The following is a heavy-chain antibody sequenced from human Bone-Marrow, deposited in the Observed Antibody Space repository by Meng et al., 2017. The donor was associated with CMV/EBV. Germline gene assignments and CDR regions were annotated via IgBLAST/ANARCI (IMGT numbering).Heavy chain of an antibody. CDR1: GFTFSSYS. Sequence: ETLSLTCAASGFTFSSYSMNWVRQTPGKGLVWVSRINGDGKSTRHADSVKGRFTISRDNAKNTLYLQMNSLRAEDTALYYCAREGSYIVGRQSDAFDIWGQATMVAVSS. CDR3: AREGSYIVGRQSDAFDI. V-gene: IGHV3-74*01. J-gene: IGHJ3*02. D-gene: IGHD3-22*01. CDR2: INGDGKST.